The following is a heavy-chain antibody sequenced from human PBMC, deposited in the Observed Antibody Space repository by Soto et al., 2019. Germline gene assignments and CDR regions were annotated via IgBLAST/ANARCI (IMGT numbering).Heavy chain of an antibody. J-gene: IGHJ4*02. V-gene: IGHV4-59*01. CDR1: GGSISSYY. D-gene: IGHD3-16*01. CDR3: ARVRSGGYHTSKAFDY. Sequence: SETLSLTCTVSGGSISSYYWSWIRQPPGKGLEWIGYIYYSGSTNYNPSLKSRVTISVDTSKNQFSLKLSSVTAADTAVYYCARVRSGGYHTSKAFDYWGQGTLVTVSS. CDR2: IYYSGST.